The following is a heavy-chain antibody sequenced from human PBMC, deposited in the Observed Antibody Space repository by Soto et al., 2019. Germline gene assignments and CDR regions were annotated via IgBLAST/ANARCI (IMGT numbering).Heavy chain of an antibody. J-gene: IGHJ4*02. V-gene: IGHV3-64D*06. CDR3: VKGEYYYDSSGYYPFDY. Sequence: GGSLILSCAASGFTCSSDWMHLVRQAPGKGLEYVSSISTNGGSTDYADSVKGRFTISRDNSKNTVYLQMSSLRVEDTAAYYCVKGEYYYDSSGYYPFDYWGQGTLVTVSS. CDR1: GFTCSSDW. CDR2: ISTNGGST. D-gene: IGHD3-22*01.